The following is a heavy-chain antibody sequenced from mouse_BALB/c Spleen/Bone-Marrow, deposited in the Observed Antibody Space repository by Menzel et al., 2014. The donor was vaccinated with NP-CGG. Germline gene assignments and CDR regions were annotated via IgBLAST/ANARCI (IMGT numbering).Heavy chain of an antibody. CDR2: IDPANGNT. V-gene: IGHV14-3*02. D-gene: IGHD2-12*01. J-gene: IGHJ4*01. CDR1: GFNIKDTY. Sequence: VQLQQSGAELVKPGASVKLSCTASGFNIKDTYMHWVKQRPEQGLEWIGRIDPANGNTKYDPKFQGKATITADTSSNTAYLQRSRPTIEDPAVYYCTRLLLNSYAMDYRGQGTSVTLSS. CDR3: TRLLLNSYAMDY.